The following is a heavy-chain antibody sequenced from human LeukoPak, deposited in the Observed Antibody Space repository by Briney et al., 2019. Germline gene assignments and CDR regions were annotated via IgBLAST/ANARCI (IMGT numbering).Heavy chain of an antibody. V-gene: IGHV3-30*04. CDR2: ISYDGSSK. J-gene: IGHJ6*02. Sequence: GGSLRLSCVASGLTYRHYAMPWVRQAPGKGLEWVAMISYDGSSKYYADSVKGRFTISRDNSKNTLDLQMNSLRPEDTAVYYCTESSGRPPYYGLDVWGQGTTVTVSS. CDR3: TESSGRPPYYGLDV. CDR1: GLTYRHYA. D-gene: IGHD6-19*01.